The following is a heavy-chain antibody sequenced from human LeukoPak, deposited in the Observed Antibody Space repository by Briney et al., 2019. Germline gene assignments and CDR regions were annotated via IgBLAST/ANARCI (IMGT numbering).Heavy chain of an antibody. CDR1: GYSFTSYW. J-gene: IGHJ2*01. Sequence: GESLKISCKGSGYSFTSYWIGWVRQMPGKGLEWMGIIYPGDSDTRYSPSFQGQVTISADKSISTAYLQWSSLKASDTAMYYCARGIVVVTPPYEYFDLWGRGTLVTVSS. V-gene: IGHV5-51*01. CDR2: IYPGDSDT. D-gene: IGHD3-22*01. CDR3: ARGIVVVTPPYEYFDL.